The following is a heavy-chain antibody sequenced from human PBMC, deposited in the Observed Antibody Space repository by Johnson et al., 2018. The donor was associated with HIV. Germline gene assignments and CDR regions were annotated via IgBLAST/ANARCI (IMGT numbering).Heavy chain of an antibody. J-gene: IGHJ3*02. V-gene: IGHV3-15*01. CDR3: GRESTGAGTAFDI. Sequence: VQLVESGGGLVKPGGSLRLSCAASGFTFSNAWMSWVRQAPGKGLEWVGRIKSKTDGGTTDYAAPVKGRFTISRDDSKNTLYLQMNSLKSEDTAVYYCGRESTGAGTAFDIWGQGTMVNVSS. CDR1: GFTFSNAW. CDR2: IKSKTDGGTT. D-gene: IGHD2-8*02.